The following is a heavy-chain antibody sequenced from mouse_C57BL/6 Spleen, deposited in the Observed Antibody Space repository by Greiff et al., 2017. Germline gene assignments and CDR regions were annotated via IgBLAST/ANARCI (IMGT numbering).Heavy chain of an antibody. Sequence: QVQLQQSGAELMKPGASVKLSCKATGYTFTGYWIEWVKQRPGHGLEWIGEILPGSGSTTYNEKFKGKATFTADTSSNTAYMQLSSLTTDDSAIYYWARSRDGAWFAYGGQGTLVTVSA. D-gene: IGHD3-3*01. CDR2: ILPGSGST. V-gene: IGHV1-9*01. CDR3: ARSRDGAWFAY. J-gene: IGHJ3*01. CDR1: GYTFTGYW.